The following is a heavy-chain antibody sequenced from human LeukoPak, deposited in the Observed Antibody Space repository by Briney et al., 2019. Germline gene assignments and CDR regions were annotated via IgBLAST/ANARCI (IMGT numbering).Heavy chain of an antibody. CDR2: IKTDGSEK. Sequence: GGSLRLSCEGSGFTFSNYWMGWVRQAPGKGLQWVANIKTDGSEKYYVDSVKGRFTISRDNAKNSLYLQMNSLRAEDTAVYYCARAVLSGYDSPHDYWGQGTLVTVSS. D-gene: IGHD5-12*01. J-gene: IGHJ4*02. CDR3: ARAVLSGYDSPHDY. CDR1: GFTFSNYW. V-gene: IGHV3-7*01.